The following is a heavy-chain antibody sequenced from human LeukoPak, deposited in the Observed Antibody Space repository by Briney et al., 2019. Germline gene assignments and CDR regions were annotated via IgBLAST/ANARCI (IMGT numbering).Heavy chain of an antibody. CDR1: GGSISSYY. D-gene: IGHD3-10*01. V-gene: IGHV4-59*08. CDR2: IYYSGST. J-gene: IGHJ5*02. Sequence: PSETLSLTCTVSGGSISSYYWSWIRQPPGKGLEWIGYIYYSGSTNYNPSLKSRVTISVDTSKNQFSLKLSSVTAADTAVYYCVRQAYYYGSGGYYWWFDPWGQGTLVTVSS. CDR3: VRQAYYYGSGGYYWWFDP.